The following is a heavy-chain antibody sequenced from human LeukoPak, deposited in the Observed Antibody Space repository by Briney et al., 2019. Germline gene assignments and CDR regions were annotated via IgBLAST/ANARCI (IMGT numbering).Heavy chain of an antibody. V-gene: IGHV4-4*07. J-gene: IGHJ3*01. CDR1: GCSIYSHY. Sequence: PGGTLSLSCAVSGCSIYSHYGSWIRQPPGKGLEWMGLVFPSDYTNYSPSLKSRVTISLDKSKNQFTLKLSSVTAADTAVYYCAREFDPESDGFPDAFDLWGPGTWVTVSS. CDR3: AREFDPESDGFPDAFDL. D-gene: IGHD5-24*01. CDR2: VFPSDYT.